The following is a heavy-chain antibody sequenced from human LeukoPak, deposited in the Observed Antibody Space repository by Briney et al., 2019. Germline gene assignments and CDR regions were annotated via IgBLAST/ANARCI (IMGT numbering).Heavy chain of an antibody. D-gene: IGHD6-13*01. CDR3: ARDGISWYPYYYYMDV. Sequence: GGSLRLSCAASGFTFSSYWMSWVRQAPGKGLEWVANIKQDGSEKYYVGSVKGRFTISRDNAKNSLYLQMNSLRAEDTAVYYCARDGISWYPYYYYMDVWGKGTTVTVSS. J-gene: IGHJ6*03. CDR2: IKQDGSEK. CDR1: GFTFSSYW. V-gene: IGHV3-7*01.